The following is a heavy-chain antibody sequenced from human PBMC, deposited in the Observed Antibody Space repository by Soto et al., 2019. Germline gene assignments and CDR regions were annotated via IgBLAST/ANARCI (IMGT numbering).Heavy chain of an antibody. CDR2: ISYDGRNK. CDR3: AETSSDDDEFYYVMDV. V-gene: IGHV3-30*18. J-gene: IGHJ6*02. CDR1: GFTFSTYG. D-gene: IGHD6-25*01. Sequence: QVELVESGGGVVHPGRSLRLSCAGSGFTFSTYGMHWVRQDPGKGLEWVAVISYDGRNKYYADFVQGRFTISRDNSRKTVSLQMNSLRVEDTALDYCAETSSDDDEFYYVMDVWGQGTTVTVSS.